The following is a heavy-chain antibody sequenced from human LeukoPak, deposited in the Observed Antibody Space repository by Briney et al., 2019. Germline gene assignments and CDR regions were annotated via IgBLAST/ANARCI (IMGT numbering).Heavy chain of an antibody. J-gene: IGHJ4*02. Sequence: GASVKVSCKASGYTFTSYYMHWVRQAPGQGLEWMGWINPNSGGTNYAQKFQGWVTMTRDTSISTAYMELSRLRSDDTAVYYCARGSRDGYNYFDYWGQGTLVTVSS. CDR1: GYTFTSYY. D-gene: IGHD5-24*01. V-gene: IGHV1-2*04. CDR3: ARGSRDGYNYFDY. CDR2: INPNSGGT.